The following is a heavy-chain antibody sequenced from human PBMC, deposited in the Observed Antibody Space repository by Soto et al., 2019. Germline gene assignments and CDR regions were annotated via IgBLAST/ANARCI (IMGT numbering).Heavy chain of an antibody. D-gene: IGHD4-17*01. CDR3: ARASGDYVKFDY. CDR1: GGSISSGGYY. J-gene: IGHJ4*02. CDR2: IYYSGST. Sequence: PSETLSLTCTVSGGSISSGGYYWSWIRQHPGKGLEWIGYIYYSGSTYYNPSLKSRVTISVDTSKNQFSLKLSSVTAADTAVYYCARASGDYVKFDYWGQGTLVTVSS. V-gene: IGHV4-31*03.